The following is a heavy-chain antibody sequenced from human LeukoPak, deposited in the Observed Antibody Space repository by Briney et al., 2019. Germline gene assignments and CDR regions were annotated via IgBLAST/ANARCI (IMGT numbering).Heavy chain of an antibody. CDR1: GYTFTGYS. D-gene: IGHD6-13*01. Sequence: ASVKVSCKASGYTFTGYSLHWVRQAPGQGLEWMGWINTNTGNPTYAQGFTGRFVFSLDTSVSTAYLQISSLKAEDTAVYYCARDHIAAAGQFDYWGQGTLVTVSS. CDR3: ARDHIAAAGQFDY. J-gene: IGHJ4*02. CDR2: INTNTGNP. V-gene: IGHV7-4-1*02.